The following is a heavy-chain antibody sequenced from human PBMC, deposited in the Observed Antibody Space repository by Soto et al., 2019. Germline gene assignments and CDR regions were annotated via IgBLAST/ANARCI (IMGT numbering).Heavy chain of an antibody. CDR3: ASVAAKYYYYGMDV. Sequence: QVQLVQSGAEVKKPGSSVKVSCKASGGTFSSYAINWVRQAPGQGPEWMGGIIPIFGTADYAQKFQGRVTINADESTTTAYMQLSSLRSEDTAVYYCASVAAKYYYYGMDVWGQGTTVTVSS. V-gene: IGHV1-69*12. J-gene: IGHJ6*02. CDR1: GGTFSSYA. D-gene: IGHD1-26*01. CDR2: IIPIFGTA.